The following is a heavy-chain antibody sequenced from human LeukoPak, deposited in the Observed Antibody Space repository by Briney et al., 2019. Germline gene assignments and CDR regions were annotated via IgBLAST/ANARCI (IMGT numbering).Heavy chain of an antibody. D-gene: IGHD2-2*01. Sequence: GRSLRLSCAASGFTFDDFAMHWVRQAPGKGLEWVSGISWNSGSIGYADSVKGRFTISRDNAKNSLYLQMNSLRAEDTALYYCAKGGYCSSTSCYEYYYYYMDVWGKGTTVTVSS. V-gene: IGHV3-9*01. CDR2: ISWNSGSI. CDR1: GFTFDDFA. CDR3: AKGGYCSSTSCYEYYYYYMDV. J-gene: IGHJ6*03.